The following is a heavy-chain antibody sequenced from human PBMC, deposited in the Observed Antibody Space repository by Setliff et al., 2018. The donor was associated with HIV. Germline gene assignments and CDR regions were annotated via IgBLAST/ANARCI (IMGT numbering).Heavy chain of an antibody. CDR3: ARATATWLVDN. CDR1: GGSISSYY. V-gene: IGHV4-59*01. J-gene: IGHJ4*02. CDR2: IYYSGST. Sequence: PSETLSLTCTVSGGSISSYYWSWIRQPPGKGLEWIGYIYYSGSTNYNPSLKSRLTISTDASKNQFSLKLSSVTTADTAVYYCARATATWLVDNWGRGTLVTVSS. D-gene: IGHD2-15*01.